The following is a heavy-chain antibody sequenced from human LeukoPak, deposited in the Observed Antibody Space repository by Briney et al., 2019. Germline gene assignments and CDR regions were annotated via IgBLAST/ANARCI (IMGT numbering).Heavy chain of an antibody. J-gene: IGHJ6*02. CDR1: GFTFSSYW. CDR2: IKQDGSEK. V-gene: IGHV3-7*01. D-gene: IGHD6-13*01. Sequence: GGSLRLSCAASGFTFSSYWMSWVRQAPGKGLEWVANIKQDGSEKYYVDSVKGRFTISRDKAKNSLYLQMNSLRAEDTAVYYCARESVQQLVSDYYYGMDVWGQGTTVTVSS. CDR3: ARESVQQLVSDYYYGMDV.